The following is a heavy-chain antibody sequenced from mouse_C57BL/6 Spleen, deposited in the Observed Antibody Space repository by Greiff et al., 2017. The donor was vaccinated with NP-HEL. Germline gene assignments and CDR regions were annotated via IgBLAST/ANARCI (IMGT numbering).Heavy chain of an antibody. CDR3: ARNGDYDGDAMDY. Sequence: QVQLKESGPGLVQPSQSLSITCTVSGFSLTSYGVHWVRQSPGKGLEWLGVIWSGGSTDYNAAFISRLSISKENSKSQVFFKMNSLQADDTAIYYCARNGDYDGDAMDYWGQGTSVTVSS. CDR1: GFSLTSYG. J-gene: IGHJ4*01. D-gene: IGHD2-4*01. CDR2: IWSGGST. V-gene: IGHV2-2*01.